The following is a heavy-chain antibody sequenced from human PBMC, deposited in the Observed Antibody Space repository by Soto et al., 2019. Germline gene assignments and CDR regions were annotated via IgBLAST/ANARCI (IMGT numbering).Heavy chain of an antibody. J-gene: IGHJ4*02. CDR3: ARARGRVFDY. CDR2: IYYSGST. CDR1: GGSISSYY. Sequence: QVQLQESGPGLVKPSETLSLTCSVSGGSISSYYWSWIRQPPGKGLEWIGYIYYSGSTNYNPSLKSRVTISVDTSKNQYSLKLSSVTAADTALYYCARARGRVFDYWGQGTLVTVFS. V-gene: IGHV4-59*01. D-gene: IGHD3-10*01.